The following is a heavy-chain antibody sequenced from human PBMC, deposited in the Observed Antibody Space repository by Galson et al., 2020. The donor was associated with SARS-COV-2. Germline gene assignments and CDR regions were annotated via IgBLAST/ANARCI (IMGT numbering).Heavy chain of an antibody. V-gene: IGHV4-59*01. CDR1: GGSISGYY. Sequence: ASETLSLTCTVSGGSISGYYWSWIRQPPGRGLEWTGYISDSGNTNYNPKYNPSLKGRVTMSIDTSNNQFSLRLTSVSAADTAVYFCARGYDLDTSGPGEWGPGTLVTVSS. D-gene: IGHD3-22*01. J-gene: IGHJ4*02. CDR2: ISDSGNTNYNP. CDR3: ARGYDLDTSGPGE.